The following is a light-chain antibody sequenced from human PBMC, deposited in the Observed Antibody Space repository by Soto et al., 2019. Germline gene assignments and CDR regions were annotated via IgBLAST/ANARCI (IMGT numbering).Light chain of an antibody. CDR1: QTISSW. CDR3: QHYNSYAEA. V-gene: IGKV1-5*03. J-gene: IGKJ1*01. Sequence: DIQITQSPSTLSGSVGDRVTITCRASQTISSWLAWYQQKPGKAPKLLIYKASTLKSGVPSRFSGSGSGTEFTLTISSLQPDDFATYYCQHYNSYAEACGQGTKG. CDR2: KAS.